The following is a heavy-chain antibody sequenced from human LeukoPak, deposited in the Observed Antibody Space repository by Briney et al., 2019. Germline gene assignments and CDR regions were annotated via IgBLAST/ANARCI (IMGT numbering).Heavy chain of an antibody. J-gene: IGHJ1*01. CDR2: IYYDGST. D-gene: IGHD6-19*01. CDR3: ARDRGYSSGWFSRAEYFQH. Sequence: SETLSLTCTVSGGSISRYYWSWIRQPPGKGLEWIGYIYYDGSTNYNPSLKSRVTISLDTSKNQFSLKLSSVTAADTAVYYCARDRGYSSGWFSRAEYFQHWGQGTLVTVSS. V-gene: IGHV4-59*12. CDR1: GGSISRYY.